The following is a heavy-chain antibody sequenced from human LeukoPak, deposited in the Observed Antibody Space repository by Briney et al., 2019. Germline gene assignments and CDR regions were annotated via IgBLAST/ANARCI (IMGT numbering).Heavy chain of an antibody. CDR1: GGSISSYY. Sequence: SETLSLTCTVSGGSISSYYWSWSRQPAGKGLEWIGRIYTSGSTNYNPSLKSRVTMPVDTSKNQFSLKLSSVTAADTAVYYCASGYCSSTSCPNYYYGMDVWGQGTTVTVSS. J-gene: IGHJ6*02. CDR3: ASGYCSSTSCPNYYYGMDV. D-gene: IGHD2-2*01. CDR2: IYTSGST. V-gene: IGHV4-4*07.